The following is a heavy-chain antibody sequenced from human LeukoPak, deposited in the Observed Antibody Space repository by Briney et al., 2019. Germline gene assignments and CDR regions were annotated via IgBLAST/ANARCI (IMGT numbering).Heavy chain of an antibody. CDR3: ARPYCSGGTCYYDY. Sequence: ASVKVSCTASGYTFTSYYMHWVRQAPGQGLEWMGIINPTGGSTRYAQKFQGRVTMTRGTSTSTVYMELSSLRSEDTAVYYCARPYCSGGTCYYDYWGQGTLVTVSS. CDR2: INPTGGST. V-gene: IGHV1-46*01. CDR1: GYTFTSYY. J-gene: IGHJ4*02. D-gene: IGHD2-15*01.